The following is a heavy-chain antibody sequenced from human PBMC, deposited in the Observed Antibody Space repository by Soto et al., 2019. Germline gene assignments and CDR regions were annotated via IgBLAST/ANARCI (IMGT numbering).Heavy chain of an antibody. CDR2: ISAYNGNT. Sequence: GASVKVSCKASGYTFTSYGISWVRQAPGRGLEWMGWISAYNGNTNYAQKLQGRVTMTTDTSTSTAYMELRSLRSDDTAVYYCARDRVRFDWLLTYYYGMDVWGQGXTVTVYS. J-gene: IGHJ6*02. V-gene: IGHV1-18*04. CDR1: GYTFTSYG. D-gene: IGHD3-9*01. CDR3: ARDRVRFDWLLTYYYGMDV.